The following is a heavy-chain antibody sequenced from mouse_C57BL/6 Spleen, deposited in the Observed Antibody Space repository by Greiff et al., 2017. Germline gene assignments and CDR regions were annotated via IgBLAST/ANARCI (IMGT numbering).Heavy chain of an antibody. J-gene: IGHJ2*01. V-gene: IGHV5-6*02. CDR3: ASYGYDGDYFDY. Sequence: DVMLVESGGDLVKPGGSLKLSCAASGFTFSSYGMSWVRQTPDKRLEWVATISSGGSYTYYPDSVKGRFTISRDNAKNTLYLQMSSLKSEDTAMYYCASYGYDGDYFDYWGQGTTLTVSS. D-gene: IGHD2-2*01. CDR2: ISSGGSYT. CDR1: GFTFSSYG.